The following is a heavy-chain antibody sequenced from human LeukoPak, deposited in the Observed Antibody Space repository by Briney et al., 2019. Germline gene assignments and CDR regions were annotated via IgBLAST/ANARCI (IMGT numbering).Heavy chain of an antibody. D-gene: IGHD2-21*02. CDR1: GGTFSSYA. CDR3: AREYCGGDCVLDY. Sequence: GASVTVSCKASGGTFSSYAISWVRQAPGQGLGWMGGIIPIFGTANYAQKFQGRVTITADESTSTAYMELRSLRSDDTAVYYCAREYCGGDCVLDYWGQGTLVTVSS. CDR2: IIPIFGTA. V-gene: IGHV1-69*01. J-gene: IGHJ4*02.